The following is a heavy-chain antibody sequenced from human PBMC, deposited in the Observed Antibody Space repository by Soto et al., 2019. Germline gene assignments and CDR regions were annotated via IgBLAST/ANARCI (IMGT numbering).Heavy chain of an antibody. D-gene: IGHD2-15*01. CDR2: IIPIFGTA. CDR3: ASPFRRVVVVVAARYAFDT. Sequence: SVKVSCKASGGTFSSYAISWVRQARGQGLEWMGGIIPIFGTANYAQKLQGRGTITADESTSTAYMELSSLRSEDPAVYYRASPFRRVVVVVAARYAFDTWGQGTMVT. J-gene: IGHJ3*02. V-gene: IGHV1-69*13. CDR1: GGTFSSYA.